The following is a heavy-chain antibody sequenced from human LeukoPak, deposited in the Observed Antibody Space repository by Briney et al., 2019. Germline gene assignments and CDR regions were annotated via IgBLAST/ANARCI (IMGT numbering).Heavy chain of an antibody. J-gene: IGHJ4*02. CDR3: ARRTCEGLYCGGDPPSYYFDY. D-gene: IGHD2-21*01. Sequence: GGSLRLSCAASGFTFSSYEMNWVRQARGKGLEWVSSISSSSSYIYYADSVKGRFTISRDNAKNSLYLQMNSLRAEDTAVYYCARRTCEGLYCGGDPPSYYFDYWGQGTLVTVSS. V-gene: IGHV3-21*01. CDR2: ISSSSSYI. CDR1: GFTFSSYE.